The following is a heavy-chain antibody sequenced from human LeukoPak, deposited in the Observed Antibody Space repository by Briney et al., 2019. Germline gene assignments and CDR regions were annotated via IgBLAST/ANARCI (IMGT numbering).Heavy chain of an antibody. Sequence: SETLSLTCTVSGGSISSYYWSWIRQPPGKGLEWIGYIYYSGSTNYNPSLKSRVTISVDTSKNQFSLKLSSVTAADTAVYYCARGGSYYDILTGYDYWGQGTLVTVSS. CDR2: IYYSGST. D-gene: IGHD3-9*01. CDR1: GGSISSYY. CDR3: ARGGSYYDILTGYDY. V-gene: IGHV4-59*08. J-gene: IGHJ4*02.